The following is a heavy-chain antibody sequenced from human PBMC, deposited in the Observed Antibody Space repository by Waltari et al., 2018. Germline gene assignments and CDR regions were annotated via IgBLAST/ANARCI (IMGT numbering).Heavy chain of an antibody. J-gene: IGHJ4*02. CDR2: IIPVFGTA. Sequence: QVKLVQSGAEVKKPGSLVKVSCKPSGGTFSSYAISWLRQAPGQGPEWMGGIIPVFGTANYAQKCQGRVTITADESTSTAYMELSSLRSKDTAVYYCARDNPQSGYSSSWSPRYFDYWGQGTLVTVSS. CDR3: ARDNPQSGYSSSWSPRYFDY. D-gene: IGHD6-13*01. CDR1: GGTFSSYA. V-gene: IGHV1-69*12.